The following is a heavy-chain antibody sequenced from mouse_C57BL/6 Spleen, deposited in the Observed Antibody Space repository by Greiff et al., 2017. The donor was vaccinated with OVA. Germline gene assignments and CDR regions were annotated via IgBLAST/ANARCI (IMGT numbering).Heavy chain of an antibody. CDR1: GFTFSSYG. J-gene: IGHJ4*01. V-gene: IGHV5-6*01. Sequence: EVLLVESGGDLVKPGGSLKLSCAASGFTFSSYGMSWVRQTPDKRLEWVATISSGGSYTYYPDSVKGRFTISRDNAKNTLYLQMSSLKSEDTAMYYCARGSAGAMDYWGQGTSVTVSS. CDR2: ISSGGSYT. CDR3: ARGSAGAMDY.